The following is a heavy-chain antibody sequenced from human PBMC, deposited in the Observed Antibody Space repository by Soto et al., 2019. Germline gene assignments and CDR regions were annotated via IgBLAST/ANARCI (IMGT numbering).Heavy chain of an antibody. Sequence: QLQLQESGSGLVKPSQTLSLTCAVSGGSISSGGYSWSWIRQPPGKGLEWIGYIYHSGSTYYNPSLKSRVTISVDRSKNQFSLKLSSVTAADTAVYYCARTYDFWSGYFKYNWFDPWGQGTLVTVSS. D-gene: IGHD3-3*01. CDR3: ARTYDFWSGYFKYNWFDP. CDR2: IYHSGST. CDR1: GGSISSGGYS. V-gene: IGHV4-30-2*01. J-gene: IGHJ5*02.